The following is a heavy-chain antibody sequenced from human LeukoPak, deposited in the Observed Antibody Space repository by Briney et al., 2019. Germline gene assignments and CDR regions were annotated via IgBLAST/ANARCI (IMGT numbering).Heavy chain of an antibody. V-gene: IGHV4-59*01. CDR2: IYYSGST. CDR1: GGSISSYY. J-gene: IGHJ4*02. CDR3: ARGDWGGKLYYFDY. Sequence: SETLSLTCTVSGGSISSYYWSWIRQPPGKGLEWIGYIYYSGSTNYNPSLKSRVTISVDTSKNQFSLELSSVTAADTAVYYCARGDWGGKLYYFDYWGQGTLVTVSS. D-gene: IGHD7-27*01.